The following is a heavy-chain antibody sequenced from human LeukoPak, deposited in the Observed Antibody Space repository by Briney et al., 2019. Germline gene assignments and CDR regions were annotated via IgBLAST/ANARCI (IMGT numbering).Heavy chain of an antibody. CDR3: ARMGNWNVAAAGRRPNWFDP. Sequence: SETLSLTCAVYVGSFSGYYWSWIRQPPGKGREGRGEINHSGSTKYNQSLKSRVTISVDTSKNQFSLKLSSVTAADTAVYYCARMGNWNVAAAGRRPNWFDPWGQGTLVTVSS. J-gene: IGHJ5*02. D-gene: IGHD6-13*01. CDR1: VGSFSGYY. V-gene: IGHV4-34*01. CDR2: INHSGST.